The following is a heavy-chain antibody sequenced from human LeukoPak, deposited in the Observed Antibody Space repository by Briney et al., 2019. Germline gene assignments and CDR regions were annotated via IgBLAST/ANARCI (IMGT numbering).Heavy chain of an antibody. CDR1: GFTFSSYS. CDR3: ARSGYDSSGYYHDAFDI. V-gene: IGHV3-48*04. CDR2: ISSSSSTI. J-gene: IGHJ3*02. Sequence: GGSLRLSCAASGFTFSSYSMNWVRQAPGKGLEWVSYISSSSSTIYYADSVKGRFTISRDNAKNSLYLQMNSLRAEDTAVYYCARSGYDSSGYYHDAFDIWGQGTMVTISS. D-gene: IGHD3-22*01.